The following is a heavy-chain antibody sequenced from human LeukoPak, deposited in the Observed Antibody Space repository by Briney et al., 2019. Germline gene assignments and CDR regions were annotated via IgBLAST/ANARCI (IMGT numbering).Heavy chain of an antibody. D-gene: IGHD3-3*01. V-gene: IGHV4-39*07. CDR1: GGSISSSSYY. CDR2: IYYSGST. Sequence: SETLSLTCTVSGGSISSSSYYWGWIRQPPGKGLEWIVSIYYSGSTYYNPSLKSRVTISVDTSKNQFSLKLSSVTAADTAVYYCARERFAYYDFWSGKTFDYWGQGTLVTVSS. J-gene: IGHJ4*02. CDR3: ARERFAYYDFWSGKTFDY.